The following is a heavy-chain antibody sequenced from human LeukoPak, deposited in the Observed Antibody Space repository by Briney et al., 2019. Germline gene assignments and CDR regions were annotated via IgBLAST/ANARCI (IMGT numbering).Heavy chain of an antibody. J-gene: IGHJ4*02. V-gene: IGHV4-61*02. CDR3: ARDMGGIAADVPFDY. CDR2: IYTSGST. D-gene: IGHD6-13*01. Sequence: SETLSLTCTVSGGSISSGSYYWSWIRQPAGKGLEWIGRIYTSGSTNYNPSLKSRVTISVDTSKNQFSLRLSSVTAADTAVYYCARDMGGIAADVPFDYWGQGTLVTVSS. CDR1: GGSISSGSYY.